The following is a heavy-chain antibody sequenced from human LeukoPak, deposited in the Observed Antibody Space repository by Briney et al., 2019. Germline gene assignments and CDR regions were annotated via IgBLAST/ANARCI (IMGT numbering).Heavy chain of an antibody. Sequence: ASVKVSCKASGYTFTSYGINWVRQAPGQGLEWMGWVRAYNGDTKYAQKFQGRVTMTTDTSTSTAYMELRSLRSDDTAVYYCARDQGSTSYYIYYYMDVWGKGTTVTVSS. CDR2: VRAYNGDT. CDR3: ARDQGSTSYYIYYYMDV. V-gene: IGHV1-18*01. CDR1: GYTFTSYG. D-gene: IGHD2-2*01. J-gene: IGHJ6*03.